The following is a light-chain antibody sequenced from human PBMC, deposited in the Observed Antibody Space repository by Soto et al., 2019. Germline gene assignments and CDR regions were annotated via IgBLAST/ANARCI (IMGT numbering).Light chain of an antibody. V-gene: IGKV3-15*01. CDR1: QSVSST. CDR3: LQYNKWPPYT. CDR2: GSS. J-gene: IGKJ2*01. Sequence: MTQSPATLSVSPGGRATLSCRASQSVSSTLAWYQQKPGQAPRLLIYGSSTRATGVPARFSGSGSGTEFTLSISSLQSEDFAVYYCLQYNKWPPYTFGQGTKLEIK.